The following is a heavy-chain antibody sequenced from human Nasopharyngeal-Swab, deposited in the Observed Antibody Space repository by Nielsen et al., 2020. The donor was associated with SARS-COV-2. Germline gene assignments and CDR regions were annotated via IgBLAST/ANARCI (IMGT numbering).Heavy chain of an antibody. CDR1: GFTFSSYA. CDR2: ISCDGSNK. J-gene: IGHJ6*04. Sequence: GESLKISCAASGFTFSSYAMHWVRQAPGKGLEWVAVISCDGSNKYYADSVKGRFTISRDNSKNTLYLQMNSLRAEDTAVYYCASSPGIAAPTGMDVWGKGTTVTVSS. CDR3: ASSPGIAAPTGMDV. V-gene: IGHV3-30*04. D-gene: IGHD6-13*01.